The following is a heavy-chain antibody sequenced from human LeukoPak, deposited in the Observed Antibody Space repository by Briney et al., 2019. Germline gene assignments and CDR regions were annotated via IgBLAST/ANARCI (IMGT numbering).Heavy chain of an antibody. V-gene: IGHV1-46*01. Sequence: ASVKVSCKASGYTFTSYYVHWVRQAPGQGLEWMGVIKPSDGFTSYAQKFQGRLTVTRDMSTSTVYMELNSLRSEDTAVYFCGREIEGPTDYWGQGTLVTVSS. CDR3: GREIEGPTDY. D-gene: IGHD3-22*01. CDR2: IKPSDGFT. J-gene: IGHJ4*02. CDR1: GYTFTSYY.